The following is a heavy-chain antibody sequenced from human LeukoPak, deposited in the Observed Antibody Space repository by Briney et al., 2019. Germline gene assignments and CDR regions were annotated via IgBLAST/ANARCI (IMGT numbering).Heavy chain of an antibody. Sequence: AAVKVSCKASGYTFTAYYMHWVRQAPGQGPECMGWINPNTGDTNSAQKFQGRVTMTRDTSISTAYMELSRLRSDDTAVYYCARDRSHAFDIWGQGTMVTVSS. CDR3: ARDRSHAFDI. V-gene: IGHV1-2*02. J-gene: IGHJ3*02. CDR1: GYTFTAYY. CDR2: INPNTGDT.